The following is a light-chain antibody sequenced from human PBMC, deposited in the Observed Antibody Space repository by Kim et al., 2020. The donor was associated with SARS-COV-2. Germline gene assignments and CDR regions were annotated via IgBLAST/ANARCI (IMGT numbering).Light chain of an antibody. V-gene: IGLV1-47*02. Sequence: QSVLIQPPSASGTPGQRVTISCSGSSSNIGKNNVYWYQQLPGTAPKLLIHSNNQRPSGVPDRFSGSKSGTSASLAISGLRSEDEGDYYCAGWDDRLSGEVFGGGTQLTVL. J-gene: IGLJ2*01. CDR1: SSNIGKNN. CDR2: SNN. CDR3: AGWDDRLSGEV.